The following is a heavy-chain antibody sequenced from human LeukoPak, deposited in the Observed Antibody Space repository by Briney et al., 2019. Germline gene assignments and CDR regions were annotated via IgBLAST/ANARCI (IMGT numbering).Heavy chain of an antibody. V-gene: IGHV4-39*01. J-gene: IGHJ6*03. CDR3: AKQSYGDHEYYYYMDV. D-gene: IGHD4-17*01. Sequence: SETLSLTCSVSGRSVSSSSYYWGWIRQPPGKGLEWMGTVYYSGTTYSNPSLKSRVTISVDTSKNQFSLKLRSVTAADTAVCYCAKQSYGDHEYYYYMDVWGKGTTVIVSS. CDR2: VYYSGTT. CDR1: GRSVSSSSYY.